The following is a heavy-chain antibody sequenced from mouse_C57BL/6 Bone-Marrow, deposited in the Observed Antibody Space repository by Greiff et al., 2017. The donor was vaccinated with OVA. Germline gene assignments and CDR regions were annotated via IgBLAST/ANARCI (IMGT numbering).Heavy chain of an antibody. J-gene: IGHJ2*01. CDR1: GYAFSSSW. CDR3: ARHEDGYCASYFDY. CDR2: IYPGDGDI. Sequence: QVQLKESGPELVKPGASVKISCKASGYAFSSSWMNWVKQRPGKGLEWIGRIYPGDGDINYNGKFKGKATLTADKSSSTAYMQLSSLPSEDSAVYFCARHEDGYCASYFDYWGQGTTLTVSS. D-gene: IGHD2-3*01. V-gene: IGHV1-82*01.